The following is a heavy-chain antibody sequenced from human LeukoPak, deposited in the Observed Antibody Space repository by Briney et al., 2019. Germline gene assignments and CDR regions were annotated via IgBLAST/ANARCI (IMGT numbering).Heavy chain of an antibody. Sequence: GASVKVSCKASGYTFTSYAMHWVRQAPGQRLEWMGWIHADSGNTKYSQKLQGRVTIARDTSASTIYMELSSLRFEDTAVYFCTIGLAGDWDAFDIWGLGTMVTVSS. CDR1: GYTFTSYA. D-gene: IGHD6-19*01. V-gene: IGHV1-3*01. CDR2: IHADSGNT. CDR3: TIGLAGDWDAFDI. J-gene: IGHJ3*02.